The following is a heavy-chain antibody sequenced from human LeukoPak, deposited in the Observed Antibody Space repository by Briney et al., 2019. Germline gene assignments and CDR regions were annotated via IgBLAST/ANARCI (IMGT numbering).Heavy chain of an antibody. CDR1: GFTFSNAW. D-gene: IGHD3-10*01. Sequence: GGSLRLSCAASGFTFSNAWMSWVRQAPGKGLEWVGRIKSKTDGGTTDYAAPVKGRFTISRDDSKNTLYLQMNSLRAEDTAVYYCAKDLLWFGEPNWFDPWGQGTLVTVSS. J-gene: IGHJ5*02. CDR2: IKSKTDGGTT. CDR3: AKDLLWFGEPNWFDP. V-gene: IGHV3-15*01.